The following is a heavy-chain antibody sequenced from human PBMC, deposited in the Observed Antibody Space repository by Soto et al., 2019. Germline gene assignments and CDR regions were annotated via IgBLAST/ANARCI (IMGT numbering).Heavy chain of an antibody. CDR2: ISYDGSNK. CDR3: ARDPSKLRFLEGDY. D-gene: IGHD3-3*01. V-gene: IGHV3-30-3*01. J-gene: IGHJ4*02. CDR1: GFTFSSYA. Sequence: GGSLRLSCAASGFTFSSYAMHWVRQAPGKGLEWVAVISYDGSNKYYADSVKGRFTISRDNSKNTLYLQMNSLRAEDTAVYYCARDPSKLRFLEGDYWGQGTLVTVSS.